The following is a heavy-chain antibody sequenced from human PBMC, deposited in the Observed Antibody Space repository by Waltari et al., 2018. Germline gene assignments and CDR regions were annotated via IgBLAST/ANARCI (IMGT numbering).Heavy chain of an antibody. CDR1: GFTFSSYA. CDR3: AKGSTYVVVIATLGY. V-gene: IGHV3-23*01. J-gene: IGHJ4*02. CDR2: ISGSGGST. D-gene: IGHD2-21*01. Sequence: EVQLLESGGGLVQPGGSLRLSCAASGFTFSSYAMSWVRQAPGKGLEWVAAISGSGGSTYYADSVKGRFTISRDNSKNTLYLQMNSLRAEDTAVYYCAKGSTYVVVIATLGYWGQGTLVTVSS.